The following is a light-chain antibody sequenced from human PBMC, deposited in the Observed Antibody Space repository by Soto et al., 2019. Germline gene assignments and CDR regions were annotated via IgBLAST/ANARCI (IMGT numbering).Light chain of an antibody. V-gene: IGLV2-8*01. CDR2: GVT. CDR1: GSDIGAYNF. CDR3: YSYAGRNIWV. Sequence: QSALAQPPSASGSPGQSVTISRTGSGSDIGAYNFVSWYQQHPGKAPKLMIFGVTERPSGVPDRFSGSKSGNTASLTVSGLQADDEAVYYCYSYAGRNIWVFGGGTQLTVL. J-gene: IGLJ3*02.